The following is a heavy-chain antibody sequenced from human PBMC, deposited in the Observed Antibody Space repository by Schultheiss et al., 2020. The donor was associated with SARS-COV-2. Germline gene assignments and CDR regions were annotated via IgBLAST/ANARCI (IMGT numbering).Heavy chain of an antibody. V-gene: IGHV4-59*01. CDR3: ARDLGGDFDY. D-gene: IGHD3-10*01. Sequence: SETLSLTCTVSGGSISSYYWSWIRQPPGKGLEWIGYIYYSGSTNYNPSLKSRVTISVDTSKNQFSLKLSSVTAADTAVYYCARDLGGDFDYWGQGTLVTVSS. J-gene: IGHJ4*02. CDR1: GGSISSYY. CDR2: IYYSGST.